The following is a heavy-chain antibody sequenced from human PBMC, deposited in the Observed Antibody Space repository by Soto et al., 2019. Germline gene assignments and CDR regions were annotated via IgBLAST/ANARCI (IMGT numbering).Heavy chain of an antibody. CDR2: INPNSGGT. J-gene: IGHJ5*02. V-gene: IGHV1-2*04. CDR1: GYTFTGYY. CDR3: ARESIRNGPSPSPPAPLEEVVPAATEGGKWFDP. D-gene: IGHD2-2*01. Sequence: VASVKVSCKASGYTFTGYYMHWARQAPGQGLEWMGWINPNSGGTNYAQKFQGWVTMTRDTSISTAYMELSRLRSDDTAVYYCARESIRNGPSPSPPAPLEEVVPAATEGGKWFDPWGQGTLVTVSS.